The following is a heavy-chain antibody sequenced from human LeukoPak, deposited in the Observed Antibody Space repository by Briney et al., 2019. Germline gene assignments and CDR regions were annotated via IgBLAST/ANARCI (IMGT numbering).Heavy chain of an antibody. CDR2: ISSSSSYI. CDR3: ARDWYDNSDAFDV. CDR1: GFTFSSYS. J-gene: IGHJ3*01. V-gene: IGHV3-21*01. D-gene: IGHD3-9*01. Sequence: GGSLTLSCAASGFTFSSYSTNWVRQPPGKGLGWVSSISSSSSYIYYADSVKGRFTTSRDNAKNSLYLQMNSPRAEDTAVYYCARDWYDNSDAFDVWGQGIMVTVSS.